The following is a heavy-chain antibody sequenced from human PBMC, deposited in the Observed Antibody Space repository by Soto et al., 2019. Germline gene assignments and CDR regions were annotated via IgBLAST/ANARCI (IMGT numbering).Heavy chain of an antibody. CDR1: GYTFTSYY. D-gene: IGHD6-19*01. CDR2: INPSGGST. CDR3: ASAGLLVAGTHYYYGMDV. Sequence: GASVKVSCTASGYTFTSYYMHWVRQAPGQGLEWMGIINPSGGSTSYAQKFQGRVTMTRDTSTSTVYMELSSLRSEDTAVYYCASAGLLVAGTHYYYGMDVWGQGTTVTVSS. V-gene: IGHV1-46*01. J-gene: IGHJ6*02.